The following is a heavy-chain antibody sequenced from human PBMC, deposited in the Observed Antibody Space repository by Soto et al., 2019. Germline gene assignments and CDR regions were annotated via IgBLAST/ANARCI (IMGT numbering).Heavy chain of an antibody. J-gene: IGHJ6*02. CDR2: IGTAGDP. CDR3: ARGGSSWLEMDV. V-gene: IGHV3-13*05. D-gene: IGHD6-13*01. CDR1: GFTFSSYA. Sequence: EVQLLESGGGLVQPGGSLRLSCAASGFTFSSYAMSWVRQAPGKGLEWVSAIGTAGDPYYPGSVKGRFTISRENAKNSLYLQMNSLRAGDTAVYYCARGGSSWLEMDVWGQGTTVTVSS.